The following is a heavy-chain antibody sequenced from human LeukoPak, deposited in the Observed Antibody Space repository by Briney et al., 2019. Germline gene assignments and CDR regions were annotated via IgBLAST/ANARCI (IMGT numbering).Heavy chain of an antibody. J-gene: IGHJ4*02. D-gene: IGHD2-21*02. Sequence: GGSLRLSCAASGFTVSSNYVSWVRQAPGKGLEWVSVIYSGGSTYYADSVKGRFTISRDNSKNTLYLQMNSLRAEDTAVYYCARRIAYCGGDCWYYFDYWGQGTQVTVSS. V-gene: IGHV3-66*01. CDR3: ARRIAYCGGDCWYYFDY. CDR1: GFTVSSNY. CDR2: IYSGGST.